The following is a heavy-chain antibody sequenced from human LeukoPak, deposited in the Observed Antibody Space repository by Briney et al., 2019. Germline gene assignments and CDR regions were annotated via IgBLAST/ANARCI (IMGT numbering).Heavy chain of an antibody. CDR3: ARDRAVATIGGVDY. CDR2: INPNSGGI. Sequence: ASVKVSCKASGYTFTGYYMHWVRQAPGQGLEWMGWINPNSGGINYAQKFQGRVTMTRDTSISTAYMELSRLRSDDTAVYYCARDRAVATIGGVDYWGQGTLVTVSS. D-gene: IGHD5-12*01. CDR1: GYTFTGYY. J-gene: IGHJ4*02. V-gene: IGHV1-2*02.